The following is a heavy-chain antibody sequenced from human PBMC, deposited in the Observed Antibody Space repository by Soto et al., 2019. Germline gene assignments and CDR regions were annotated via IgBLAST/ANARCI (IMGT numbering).Heavy chain of an antibody. D-gene: IGHD3-9*01. J-gene: IGHJ4*02. Sequence: GGSLRLSCAASGFTFSSYGMHWVRQAPGKGLEWVAVISYDGSNKYYADSVKGRFTISRDNSKNTLYLQMNSLRAEDTAVYYCAKTLLLRYFDWLTVYWGQGT. CDR2: ISYDGSNK. CDR1: GFTFSSYG. CDR3: AKTLLLRYFDWLTVY. V-gene: IGHV3-30*18.